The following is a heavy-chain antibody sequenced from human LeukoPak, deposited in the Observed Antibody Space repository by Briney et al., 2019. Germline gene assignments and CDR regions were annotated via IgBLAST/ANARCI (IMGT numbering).Heavy chain of an antibody. CDR3: AKAALWFGELLTHFDY. J-gene: IGHJ4*02. Sequence: GGSLRLSCAASGFTFSSYGMHWVRQAPGKGLEWVAFIRYDGSNKYYADSVKGRSTISRDNSKNTLYLQMNSLRAGDTAVYYCAKAALWFGELLTHFDYWGQGTLVTVSS. D-gene: IGHD3-10*01. V-gene: IGHV3-30*02. CDR1: GFTFSSYG. CDR2: IRYDGSNK.